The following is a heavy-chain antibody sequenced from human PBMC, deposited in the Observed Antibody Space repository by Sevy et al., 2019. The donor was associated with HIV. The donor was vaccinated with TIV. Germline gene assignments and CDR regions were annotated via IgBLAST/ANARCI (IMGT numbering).Heavy chain of an antibody. Sequence: GGSLRLSCVASGFSFSNFGMSWVRQAPGKGLEWVLAISGSGGSTFYADSVKGRFIISRDNSKNTLYLQMSSLRAEDTAVYYCAKALVRVFYGDSIFFDYWGQGTLVTVSS. CDR1: GFSFSNFG. J-gene: IGHJ4*02. D-gene: IGHD4-17*01. CDR2: ISGSGGST. V-gene: IGHV3-23*01. CDR3: AKALVRVFYGDSIFFDY.